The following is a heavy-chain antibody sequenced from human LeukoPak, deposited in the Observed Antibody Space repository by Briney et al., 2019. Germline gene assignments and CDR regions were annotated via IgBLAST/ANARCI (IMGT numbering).Heavy chain of an antibody. CDR3: ARDHLVPAAYFRYFDY. J-gene: IGHJ4*02. V-gene: IGHV4-30-4*01. CDR2: IYYSGST. D-gene: IGHD2-2*01. CDR1: GGSISSGDYY. Sequence: PSQTLSLTCTVSGGSISSGDYYWSWLRQPPGKGLEWIGYIYYSGSTYYNPSLKSRVTISVDTSKNQFSLKLSSVTAADTAVYYCARDHLVPAAYFRYFDYWGQGTLVTVSS.